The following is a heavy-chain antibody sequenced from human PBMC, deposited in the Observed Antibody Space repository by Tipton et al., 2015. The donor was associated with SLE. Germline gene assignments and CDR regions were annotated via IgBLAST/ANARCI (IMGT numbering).Heavy chain of an antibody. J-gene: IGHJ4*02. Sequence: TLSLTCSVSGYSISNGYYWGWIRQPPGKGLEWIATVYQSGSTFYNPSLKSRVTMSIDTSKNESSLKLSSVTAADTAVYYCARDLHDGGYFYYAFEYWGQGILITVSS. CDR1: GYSISNGYY. D-gene: IGHD4-23*01. V-gene: IGHV4-38-2*02. CDR2: VYQSGST. CDR3: ARDLHDGGYFYYAFEY.